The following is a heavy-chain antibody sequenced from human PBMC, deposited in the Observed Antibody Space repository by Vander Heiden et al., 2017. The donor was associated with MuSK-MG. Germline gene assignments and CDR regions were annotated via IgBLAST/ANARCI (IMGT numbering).Heavy chain of an antibody. D-gene: IGHD2-2*01. Sequence: EVQLLESGGGLVQPGGSLRLSCSASGCTFSSYAMSWVRQAPGKGLEWVSAIRGSGGSTYYADSVKGRFTISRDNSKDTLYLQMNSLRAEDTAVYYCAKVVPAAMHYYYYMDVWGKGTTVTVSS. J-gene: IGHJ6*03. CDR3: AKVVPAAMHYYYYMDV. CDR2: IRGSGGST. V-gene: IGHV3-23*01. CDR1: GCTFSSYA.